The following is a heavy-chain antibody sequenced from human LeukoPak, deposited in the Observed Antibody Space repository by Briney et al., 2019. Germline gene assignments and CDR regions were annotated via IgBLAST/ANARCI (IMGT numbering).Heavy chain of an antibody. CDR3: ARNNGGFYYYYYGMDV. J-gene: IGHJ6*02. D-gene: IGHD4-23*01. V-gene: IGHV4-39*07. Sequence: SETLSLTCTVSGGSISSSSYYWGWIRQPPGKGLEWIGSIYYSGSTNYNPSLKSRVTISVDTSKNQFSLKLSSVTAADTAVYYCARNNGGFYYYYYGMDVWGQGTTVTVSS. CDR1: GGSISSSSYY. CDR2: IYYSGST.